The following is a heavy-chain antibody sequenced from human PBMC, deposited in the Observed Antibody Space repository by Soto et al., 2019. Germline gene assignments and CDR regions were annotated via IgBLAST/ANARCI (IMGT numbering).Heavy chain of an antibody. CDR2: IIPIFGTA. J-gene: IGHJ5*02. CDR1: GGTFSSYA. CDR3: ARSSLLYGDYSAGWFDP. Sequence: QVQLVQSGAEVKKPGSSVKVSCKASGGTFSSYAISWVLQAPGQGLEWMEGIIPIFGTANYAQKFQGRVTITAEESTSTAYMELRSLRSEDTAVYYCARSSLLYGDYSAGWFDPWGQGTLVTVSS. D-gene: IGHD4-17*01. V-gene: IGHV1-69*01.